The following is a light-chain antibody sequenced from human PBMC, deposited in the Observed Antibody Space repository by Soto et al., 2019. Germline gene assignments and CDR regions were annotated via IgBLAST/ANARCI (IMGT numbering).Light chain of an antibody. CDR2: DVS. CDR3: SSYTTSSTLM. V-gene: IGLV2-14*03. Sequence: QSVLTQPASVSGSPGQSITISCTGTSSDVGGYNYVSWYQLHPGKAPKLMIYDVSNRPSGVSNRFSGSESGNTASLTISGLQAEDEADYYCSSYTTSSTLMFGGGTKLTVL. J-gene: IGLJ3*02. CDR1: SSDVGGYNY.